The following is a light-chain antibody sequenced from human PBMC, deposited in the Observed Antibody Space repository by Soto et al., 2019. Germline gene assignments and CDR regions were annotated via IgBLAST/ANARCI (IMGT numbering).Light chain of an antibody. Sequence: EIVLTQSPGTLSLSPGERATLSCSASQSVSSSYLAWYQQKPGQAPRLLIYGASSRATGIPDRFSGSGSGTDFTLDISRLEPEDFAVYYCQQYGSSPVTFGPGTKVDIK. CDR1: QSVSSSY. V-gene: IGKV3-20*01. J-gene: IGKJ3*01. CDR3: QQYGSSPVT. CDR2: GAS.